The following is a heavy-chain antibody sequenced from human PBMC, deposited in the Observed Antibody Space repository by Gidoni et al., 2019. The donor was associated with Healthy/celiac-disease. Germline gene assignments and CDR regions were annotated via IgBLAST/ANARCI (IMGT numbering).Heavy chain of an antibody. CDR3: AKGVTYYYGSGPEGLGY. CDR2: ISSSGSTI. D-gene: IGHD3-10*01. J-gene: IGHJ4*02. V-gene: IGHV3-48*03. Sequence: VRQAPGKGLEWVSYISSSGSTIYYADSVKGRFTISRDNAKNSLYLQLNSLRAEDTAVYYCAKGVTYYYGSGPEGLGYWGQGTLVTVSS.